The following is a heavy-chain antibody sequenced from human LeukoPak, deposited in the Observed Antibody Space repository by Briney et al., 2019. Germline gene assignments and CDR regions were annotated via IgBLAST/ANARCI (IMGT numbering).Heavy chain of an antibody. J-gene: IGHJ4*02. CDR2: IYYSGSA. CDR1: GVSIGSTTYY. D-gene: IGHD3-22*01. V-gene: IGHV4-39*01. Sequence: SETLSLTCSVSGVSIGSTTYYWGWMRQPPGKGLEWIGSIYYSGSAYYNTSLKSRVTISVDASKNQFTLRLSSVTAADTAVYYCARLTSFYDSSGYYFPDSWGQGALVTVSS. CDR3: ARLTSFYDSSGYYFPDS.